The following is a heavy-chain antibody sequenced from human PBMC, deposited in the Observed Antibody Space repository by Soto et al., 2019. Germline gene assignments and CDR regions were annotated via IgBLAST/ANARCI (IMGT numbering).Heavy chain of an antibody. CDR1: GFTFSSHW. CDR2: INSDGSST. Sequence: PGGSLRLSCAASGFTFSSHWMHWVRQAPGKGLVWVSRINSDGSSTSYADSVKGRFTTSRDNAKNTLYLQMNSLRAEDTAVYYCARAHYDFWSGYWDPYGMDVWGQGTTVTVSS. V-gene: IGHV3-74*01. J-gene: IGHJ6*02. CDR3: ARAHYDFWSGYWDPYGMDV. D-gene: IGHD3-3*01.